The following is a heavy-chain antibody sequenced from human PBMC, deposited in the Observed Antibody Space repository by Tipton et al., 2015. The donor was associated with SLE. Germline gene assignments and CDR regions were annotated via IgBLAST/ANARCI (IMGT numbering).Heavy chain of an antibody. CDR2: FYHRGTT. J-gene: IGHJ4*02. CDR1: GHSISSGFY. Sequence: TLSLTCSVSGHSISSGFYWGWIRQSPGKGLEWIGNFYHRGTTYYNPSLKSRVTISADTSKNHLSLKLTSVTAADTAVYYCAKTTVYSNDWPYFDHWGQGTLVAVSS. CDR3: AKTTVYSNDWPYFDH. V-gene: IGHV4-38-2*01. D-gene: IGHD6-19*01.